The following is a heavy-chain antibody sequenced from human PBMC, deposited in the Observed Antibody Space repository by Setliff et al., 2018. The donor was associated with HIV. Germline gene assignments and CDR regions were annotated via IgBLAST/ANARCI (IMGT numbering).Heavy chain of an antibody. D-gene: IGHD6-13*01. V-gene: IGHV1-8*02. CDR1: GDTFSNYE. CDR3: ASGSYGATWYGTGGFDM. Sequence: ASVKVSCKASGDTFSNYEINWVRQAAGRGPEFMGWVNPKSGHSAFSPNFQGRVTINADTSRDTVFVELSSLTSEDTAVYYCASGSYGATWYGTGGFDMWGQGTMVTVSS. CDR2: VNPKSGHS. J-gene: IGHJ3*02.